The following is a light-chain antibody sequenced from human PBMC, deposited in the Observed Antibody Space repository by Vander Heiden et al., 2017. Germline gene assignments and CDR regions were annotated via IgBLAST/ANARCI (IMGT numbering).Light chain of an antibody. CDR1: QGISNY. J-gene: IGKJ5*01. V-gene: IGKV1-33*01. Sequence: DIQMTQSPSSLSASVGDRVTITCQASQGISNYLNWYQQKPGKAPKLLIYDASNLETGVPSRFSGSGSGTDFTFTISSLQPEDIATYYCQQYDNLLSITFGQGTRLEIK. CDR3: QQYDNLLSIT. CDR2: DAS.